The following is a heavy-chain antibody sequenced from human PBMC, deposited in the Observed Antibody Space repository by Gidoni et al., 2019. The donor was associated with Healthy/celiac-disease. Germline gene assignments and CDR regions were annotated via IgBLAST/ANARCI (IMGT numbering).Heavy chain of an antibody. V-gene: IGHV5-10-1*03. J-gene: IGHJ5*02. Sequence: EVQLVQSGAEVNKPGESLRISCTGSGYSSTSYWISWVRQMPGKGLEWMGRIDPSDSYTNYSPSFQGHVTISADKSISTAYLQWSSLKASDTAMYYCARLPLPTVTTELWFDPWGQGTLVTVSS. CDR1: GYSSTSYW. D-gene: IGHD4-4*01. CDR2: IDPSDSYT. CDR3: ARLPLPTVTTELWFDP.